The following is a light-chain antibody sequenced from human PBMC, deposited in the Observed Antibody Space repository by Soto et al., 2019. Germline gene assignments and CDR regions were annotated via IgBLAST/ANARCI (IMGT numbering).Light chain of an antibody. CDR3: QQYNRFSTWT. Sequence: DIQMTQSPSTLSASVGDRVTITCRASQSISYYLAWYQKKPGKAPKVLIWNASSLQRGVPSRFSGSGSGTEFTLTISILQPDDFATYYCQQYNRFSTWTFGQGTKVEIK. V-gene: IGKV1-5*01. J-gene: IGKJ1*01. CDR1: QSISYY. CDR2: NAS.